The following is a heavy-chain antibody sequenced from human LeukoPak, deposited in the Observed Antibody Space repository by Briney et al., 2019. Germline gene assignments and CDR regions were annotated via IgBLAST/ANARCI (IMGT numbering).Heavy chain of an antibody. CDR1: GGSISSGGYY. Sequence: PSETLSLTCTVSGGSISSGGYYWSWIRRHPGKGLEWIGYIYYSGSTYYNPSLKSRVTISVDTSKNQFSLKLSSVTAADTAVYYCAREAAAGQDGWFDPWGQGTLVTVSS. V-gene: IGHV4-31*03. D-gene: IGHD6-13*01. CDR3: AREAAAGQDGWFDP. J-gene: IGHJ5*02. CDR2: IYYSGST.